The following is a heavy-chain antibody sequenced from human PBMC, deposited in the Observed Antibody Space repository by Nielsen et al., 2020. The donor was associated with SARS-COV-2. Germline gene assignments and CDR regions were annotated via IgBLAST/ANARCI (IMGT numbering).Heavy chain of an antibody. V-gene: IGHV3-30*02. D-gene: IGHD3-22*01. Sequence: GGSLRLSCAASGFTFSSYGMHWVRQTPGKGLEWVAVIWYDGSNKYYADSVKGRFTISRDNSKNTLYLQMNSLRAEDTALYYCAKDMVHYYDSSGYYRDAYFDLWGRGTLVTVSS. CDR3: AKDMVHYYDSSGYYRDAYFDL. J-gene: IGHJ2*01. CDR1: GFTFSSYG. CDR2: IWYDGSNK.